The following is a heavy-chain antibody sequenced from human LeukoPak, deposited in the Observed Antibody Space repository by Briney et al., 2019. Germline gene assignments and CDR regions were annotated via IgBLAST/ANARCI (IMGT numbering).Heavy chain of an antibody. V-gene: IGHV1-18*01. Sequence: ASVKVSCKASGYTFTTYGITWMRQDPGQGLEWMGWISAYNGNTNSAQKLQGRVTMTTDTSTTTVYMELRSLTSDETAVYYCARESRDNYFDYWGQGTLVTVSS. CDR2: ISAYNGNT. J-gene: IGHJ4*02. D-gene: IGHD5-24*01. CDR3: ARESRDNYFDY. CDR1: GYTFTTYG.